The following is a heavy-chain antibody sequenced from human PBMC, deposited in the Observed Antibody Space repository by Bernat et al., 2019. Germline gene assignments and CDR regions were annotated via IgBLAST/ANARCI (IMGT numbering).Heavy chain of an antibody. CDR1: GFTFSSYE. D-gene: IGHD2-15*01. Sequence: EVQLVESGGGLVQPGGSLRLSCAASGFTFSSYEMNWVRQAPGKGLEWVSYISSSGSTIYYADSVKGRFTISRDNAKNSLYLQMNSLRAEDTAVYYCARLHCSGGSCLIDYWGQGPLVTVSS. V-gene: IGHV3-48*03. J-gene: IGHJ4*02. CDR3: ARLHCSGGSCLIDY. CDR2: ISSSGSTI.